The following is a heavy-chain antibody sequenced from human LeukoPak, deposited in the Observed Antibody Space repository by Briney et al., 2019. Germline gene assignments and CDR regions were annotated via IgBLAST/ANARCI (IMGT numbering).Heavy chain of an antibody. CDR3: ARLPPYTSPSLYYYYNMDV. V-gene: IGHV4-38-2*02. CDR1: GYSISSGYY. J-gene: IGHJ6*03. D-gene: IGHD6-6*01. Sequence: SETLSLTCTVSGYSISSGYYWGWIRQPPGKGLEWIGSIYHSGSTYYNPSLKSRVTISVDTSKNQFSLKLSSVTAADTAVYYCARLPPYTSPSLYYYYNMDVWGKGTTVTVSS. CDR2: IYHSGST.